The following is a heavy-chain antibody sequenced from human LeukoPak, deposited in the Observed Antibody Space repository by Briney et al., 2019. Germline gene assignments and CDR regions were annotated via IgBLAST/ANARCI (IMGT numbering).Heavy chain of an antibody. D-gene: IGHD2-2*01. J-gene: IGHJ4*02. CDR2: IRYDGSNI. Sequence: YGMHWVRQAPGKGLEWGAYIRYDGSNINYADSVKGRLTISRDNSKETLFLQMSSLRAEDTAVYYCAKVLTGYCGSTSCPFDSWGQGTPVTVSS. CDR3: AKVLTGYCGSTSCPFDS. V-gene: IGHV3-30*02. CDR1: YG.